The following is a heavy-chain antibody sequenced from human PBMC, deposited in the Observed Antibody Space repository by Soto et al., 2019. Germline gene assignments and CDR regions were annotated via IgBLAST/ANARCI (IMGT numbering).Heavy chain of an antibody. CDR1: GGTFSSYA. V-gene: IGHV1-69*06. Sequence: QVRLVQSGAEVKKPGSSVKVSCEASGGTFSSYAVTWVRQAPGQGLEWMGGIIPIVTTPNYAQKFQGRLTISADKSTSTSYMELSSLRSEDTGVYYCTRDSQWLVQAYGVDVWGQGTTVTVSS. J-gene: IGHJ6*02. CDR3: TRDSQWLVQAYGVDV. D-gene: IGHD6-19*01. CDR2: IIPIVTTP.